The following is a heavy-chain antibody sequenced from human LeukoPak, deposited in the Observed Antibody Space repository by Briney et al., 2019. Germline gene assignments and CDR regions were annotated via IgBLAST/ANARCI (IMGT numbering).Heavy chain of an antibody. CDR2: TSYSGST. CDR1: GGSISSYY. Sequence: PSETLSLTCTVSGGSISSYYWSWIRQPPGKGLEWIGYTSYSGSTNYSPSLKSRVTISVDTSKKQFSLRLSSVTAADTAVYYCGRLSYDTTGYLPDYFDYWGQGTLVTVPS. V-gene: IGHV4-59*08. J-gene: IGHJ4*02. D-gene: IGHD3-22*01. CDR3: GRLSYDTTGYLPDYFDY.